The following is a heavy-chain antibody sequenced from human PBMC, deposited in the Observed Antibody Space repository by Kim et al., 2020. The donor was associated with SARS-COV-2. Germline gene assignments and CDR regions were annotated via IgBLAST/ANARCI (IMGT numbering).Heavy chain of an antibody. D-gene: IGHD5-12*01. CDR3: ARDGGYNYNTYWD. Sequence: YAQKFQGRVTITADESTSTAYMELSSLRSEDTAVYYCARDGGYNYNTYWDWGQGTLVTVSS. J-gene: IGHJ4*02. V-gene: IGHV1-69*01.